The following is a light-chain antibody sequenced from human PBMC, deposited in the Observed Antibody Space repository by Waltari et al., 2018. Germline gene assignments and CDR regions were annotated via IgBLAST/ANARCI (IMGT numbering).Light chain of an antibody. Sequence: QSVLTQPSSASGTPGQRVTISCSGSSSNIGSNYVYWYQQLPGTAPKLLIHTDNLRPSGVPDRFSASKSGASASLAISGLRSDDEADYYCAAWDDSLTGRVFGGGTKLTVL. CDR3: AAWDDSLTGRV. CDR1: SSNIGSNY. V-gene: IGLV1-47*01. CDR2: TDN. J-gene: IGLJ3*02.